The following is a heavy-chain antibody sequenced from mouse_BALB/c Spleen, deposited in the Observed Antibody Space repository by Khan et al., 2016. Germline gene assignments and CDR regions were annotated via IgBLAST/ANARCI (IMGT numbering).Heavy chain of an antibody. D-gene: IGHD3-1*01. CDR2: ISSGGNYT. CDR1: GFTFSSYT. V-gene: IGHV5-6-4*01. J-gene: IGHJ3*01. CDR3: TRDSSGGFAY. Sequence: EVQLVESGGGLVKPGGSLKLSCAASGFTFSSYTMSWVRQTPEKRLEWVATISSGGNYTYYPDHLKGRFTISRDNAKNTLYLQMSSLKSEDTAMYYCTRDSSGGFAYWGQGTLVTVSA.